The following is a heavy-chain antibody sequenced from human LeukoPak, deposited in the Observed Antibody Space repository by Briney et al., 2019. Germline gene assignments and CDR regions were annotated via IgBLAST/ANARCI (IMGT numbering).Heavy chain of an antibody. CDR3: ARDDGSGYYPDY. J-gene: IGHJ4*02. CDR2: INPNSGGT. Sequence: ASVKVSCKASGYTFTGYYMHWVRQAPGQGLEWMGWINPNSGGTNYAQKFQGRVTMTRDTSISTAYMELSRLRSDDTAVYYCARDDGSGYYPDYWGQGTLVTVSS. CDR1: GYTFTGYY. D-gene: IGHD3-22*01. V-gene: IGHV1-2*02.